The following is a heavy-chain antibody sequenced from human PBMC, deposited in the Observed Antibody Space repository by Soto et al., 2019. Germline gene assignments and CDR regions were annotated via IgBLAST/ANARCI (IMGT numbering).Heavy chain of an antibody. Sequence: QVQLVQSGPEEKKPGASLKVSCTASGYTFTSYAMPWVRQAPGQRLEWMGWINAGNCNTKYSQKFQGRVTITRDTSASIAYMELSSLRAEDTAVYYCARSIVVVTALDYWGQGTLVTVSS. CDR2: INAGNCNT. V-gene: IGHV1-3*05. CDR1: GYTFTSYA. J-gene: IGHJ4*02. CDR3: ARSIVVVTALDY. D-gene: IGHD2-21*02.